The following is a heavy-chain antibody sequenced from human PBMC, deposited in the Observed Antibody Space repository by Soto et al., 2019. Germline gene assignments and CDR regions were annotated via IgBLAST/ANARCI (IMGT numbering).Heavy chain of an antibody. V-gene: IGHV3-74*01. Sequence: DVQLVESGGGLVQPGGSLRVSCAASGFTLGSHRIHSVRQPPGKGLEWVSRIDTDGGGTSYADSVKGRFTISTDNAKNTVYLQMNGLRAEDTAVYYCATVFDLWGQGTLVTVSS. CDR3: ATVFDL. J-gene: IGHJ5*02. CDR2: IDTDGGGT. CDR1: GFTLGSHR.